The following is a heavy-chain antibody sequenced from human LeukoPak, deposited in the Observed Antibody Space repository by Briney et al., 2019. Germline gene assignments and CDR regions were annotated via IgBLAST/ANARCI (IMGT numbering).Heavy chain of an antibody. D-gene: IGHD6-19*01. CDR2: IKQDGSEK. V-gene: IGHV3-7*03. CDR3: ARAVAGTHLWFDP. J-gene: IGHJ5*02. CDR1: GFTFSSYW. Sequence: GGSLRLSCAASGFTFSSYWMSWVGQAPGKGLEWVANIKQDGSEKYYVDSVKGRFTISRDNAKNSLYLQMNSLRAEDAAVYYCARAVAGTHLWFDPWGQGTLVTVSS.